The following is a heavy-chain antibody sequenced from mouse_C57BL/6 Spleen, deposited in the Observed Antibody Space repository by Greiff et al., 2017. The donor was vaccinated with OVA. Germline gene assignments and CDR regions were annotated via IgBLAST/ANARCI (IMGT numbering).Heavy chain of an antibody. CDR1: GYTFTDYE. D-gene: IGHD1-1*01. Sequence: VQLQQSGAELVRPGASVTLSCKASGYTFTDYEMHWVKQTPVHGLEWIGAIDPETGGTAYNQKFKGKAILTADKSSSTAYMELRSLTSEDSAVYYCTTFYYGSSSWFAYWGQGTLVTVSA. V-gene: IGHV1-15*01. CDR3: TTFYYGSSSWFAY. CDR2: IDPETGGT. J-gene: IGHJ3*01.